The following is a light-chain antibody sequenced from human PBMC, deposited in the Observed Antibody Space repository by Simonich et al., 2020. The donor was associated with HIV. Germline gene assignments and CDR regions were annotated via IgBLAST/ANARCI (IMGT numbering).Light chain of an antibody. CDR1: QDIRNY. Sequence: DIQMTQSPSSLSASVGDRVTITCQASQDIRNYLNWDQQKPGKAPKLLIYAASSLQSGVPSRFSGSGSGTDFTLTISSLQPEDFATYYCQESYSTWTFGQGTKVEIK. J-gene: IGKJ1*01. CDR3: QESYSTWT. V-gene: IGKV1-39*01. CDR2: AAS.